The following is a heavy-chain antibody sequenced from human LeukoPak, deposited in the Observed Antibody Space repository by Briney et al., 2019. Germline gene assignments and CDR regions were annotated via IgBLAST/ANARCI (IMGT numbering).Heavy chain of an antibody. CDR3: ARSRYFDWLLEDY. CDR1: GYTFTGYY. CDR2: INPNSGGT. D-gene: IGHD3-9*01. V-gene: IGHV1-2*02. Sequence: GASVKVSCKASGYTFTGYYMHWVRQAPGQGLEWMGWINPNSGGTNYAQKFQGRVTMTRDTSISTAYMELSRLRSDDTAVYYCARSRYFDWLLEDYWGQGTPVTVSS. J-gene: IGHJ4*02.